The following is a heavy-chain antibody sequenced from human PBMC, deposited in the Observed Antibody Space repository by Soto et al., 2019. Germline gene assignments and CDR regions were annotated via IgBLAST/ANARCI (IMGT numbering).Heavy chain of an antibody. Sequence: ASVNVSCKSSGGTFSSYSISWVRQAPGQGLEWMGGIIPIFGTANYAQKFQGRVTITADESTSTAYMELSSLRSEDTAVYYCARDWNYSFDYWGQGTLVTVSS. CDR2: IIPIFGTA. CDR1: GGTFSSYS. J-gene: IGHJ4*02. D-gene: IGHD1-7*01. V-gene: IGHV1-69*13. CDR3: ARDWNYSFDY.